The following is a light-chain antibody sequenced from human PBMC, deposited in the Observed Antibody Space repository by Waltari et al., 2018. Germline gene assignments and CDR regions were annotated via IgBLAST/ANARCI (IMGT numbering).Light chain of an antibody. V-gene: IGKV1-NL1*01. CDR3: QQYSSQPYT. CDR2: AAS. Sequence: IQMTQSPSSLSASVGQRVTITCRASQAISDSLAWYQQKPGKAPKLLLYAASRLESGVPSRFSGSGSGTDYTLAISSLQPEDFAIYYCQQYSSQPYTFGQGTKLEI. CDR1: QAISDS. J-gene: IGKJ2*01.